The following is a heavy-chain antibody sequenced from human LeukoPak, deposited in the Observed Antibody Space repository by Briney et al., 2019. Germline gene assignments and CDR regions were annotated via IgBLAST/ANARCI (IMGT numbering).Heavy chain of an antibody. V-gene: IGHV3-23*01. CDR3: AKESGGGDIVVVVAATHRSYFDY. CDR2: ISGSGGST. D-gene: IGHD2-15*01. CDR1: GFTFSSYA. J-gene: IGHJ4*02. Sequence: GGSLRLSCAASGFTFSSYAMSWVRQAPGKGLEWVSAISGSGGSTYYADSVKGRFTISRDNSKSTLYLQMNSLRAEDTAVYYCAKESGGGDIVVVVAATHRSYFDYWGQGTLVTVSS.